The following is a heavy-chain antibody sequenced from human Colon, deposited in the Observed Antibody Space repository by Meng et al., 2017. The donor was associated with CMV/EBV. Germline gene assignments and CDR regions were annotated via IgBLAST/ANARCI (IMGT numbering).Heavy chain of an antibody. Sequence: RLESGPGLVSPSGTLSRPSCVAGAPISNFYWCGIRQSAGRRLVWTGRSQSGGNTYYNPSLKRRVTLSQDTSKNQISLRLRSVTAADTAVYYCATGSGDFDHWGQGTLVTVSS. J-gene: IGHJ4*02. D-gene: IGHD1-26*01. V-gene: IGHV4-4*07. CDR1: GAPISNFY. CDR3: ATGSGDFDH. CDR2: SQSGGNT.